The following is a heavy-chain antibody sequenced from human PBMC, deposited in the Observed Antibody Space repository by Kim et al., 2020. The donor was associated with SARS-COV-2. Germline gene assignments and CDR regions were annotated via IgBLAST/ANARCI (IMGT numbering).Heavy chain of an antibody. V-gene: IGHV4-34*01. CDR2: INHSGRT. CDR1: GGSFSGYY. CDR3: ARRLSNTSGWGSHYCDL. D-gene: IGHD3-10*01. J-gene: IGHJ4*02. Sequence: SETLSLTCAVYGGSFSGYYWSWIRQPPGKGLEWIGEINHSGRTNYNPSLKSRVTISVNTSKNQFSLKLTSVTAADTAVYYCARRLSNTSGWGSHYCDLWGQGILVTVS.